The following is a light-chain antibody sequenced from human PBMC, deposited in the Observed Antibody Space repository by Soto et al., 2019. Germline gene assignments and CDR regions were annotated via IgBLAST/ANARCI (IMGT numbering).Light chain of an antibody. CDR3: QQYDNWPT. J-gene: IGKJ1*01. CDR2: GAS. Sequence: EIVLTQSPGTLSLSPGERATLSCRASQSVRSTHLAWYQLKPGQAPRLFIYGASSRATGIPARFSGSGSGTEFTLTISSLQSEDFAVYYCQQYDNWPTFGQGTKVDIK. V-gene: IGKV3D-15*01. CDR1: QSVRSTH.